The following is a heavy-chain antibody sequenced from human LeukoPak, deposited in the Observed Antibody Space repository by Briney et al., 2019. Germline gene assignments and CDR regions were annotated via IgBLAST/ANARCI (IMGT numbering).Heavy chain of an antibody. CDR1: GFTFSSYE. J-gene: IGHJ4*02. CDR2: ISSSGSTI. CDR3: ARANIVATPFDY. Sequence: GGSLRLSCAASGFTFSSYEMNWVRQAPGKGLEWVSYISSSGSTIHYADSVKGRFTISRDNAKNSLYLQMNSLRAEDTAVYYCARANIVATPFDYWGQGTLVTVSS. V-gene: IGHV3-48*03. D-gene: IGHD5-12*01.